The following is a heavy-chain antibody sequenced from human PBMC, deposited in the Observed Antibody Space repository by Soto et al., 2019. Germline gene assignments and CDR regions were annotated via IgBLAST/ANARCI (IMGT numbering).Heavy chain of an antibody. CDR2: TYYRSKWYN. CDR1: GDSVSSNSAA. Sequence: SQTLSLTCAISGDSVSSNSAAWNWIRQSPSRGLEWLGRTYYRSKWYNDYAVSVKSRITINPDTSKNQFSLQLNSVTPEDTAVYYCARARSIAALMDNYYYYGMDVWGQGTTVTVSS. J-gene: IGHJ6*02. V-gene: IGHV6-1*01. D-gene: IGHD6-6*01. CDR3: ARARSIAALMDNYYYYGMDV.